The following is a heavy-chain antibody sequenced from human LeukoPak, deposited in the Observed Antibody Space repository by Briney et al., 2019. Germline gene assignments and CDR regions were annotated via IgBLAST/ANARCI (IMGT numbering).Heavy chain of an antibody. V-gene: IGHV3-21*01. CDR1: GFTFSSYS. CDR3: AGGSLLWGAFDI. J-gene: IGHJ3*02. D-gene: IGHD2-2*01. Sequence: GGSLRLSCSASGFTFSSYSMNWVRQAPGKGLEWVSSISSSSGYIYYADSVKGRFTISRDNAKNSLYLQMNSLRAEDTAVYYCAGGSLLWGAFDIWGQGTMVTVSS. CDR2: ISSSSGYI.